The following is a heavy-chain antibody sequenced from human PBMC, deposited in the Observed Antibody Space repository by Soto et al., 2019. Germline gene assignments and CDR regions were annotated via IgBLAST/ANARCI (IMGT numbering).Heavy chain of an antibody. V-gene: IGHV4-34*01. D-gene: IGHD6-13*01. J-gene: IGHJ5*02. CDR2: IDHAGST. Sequence: QVQLQQWGAGLLKPSETLSLTCAVYSGSFNGYYWTWIRQSPGRGLEWIGEIDHAGSTNYNPSLKSRVIISVDTLKNQLSLKVNSVAAAVTASYYCARGRGTADVSRRNWFDPWGQGTLVTVSS. CDR3: ARGRGTADVSRRNWFDP. CDR1: SGSFNGYY.